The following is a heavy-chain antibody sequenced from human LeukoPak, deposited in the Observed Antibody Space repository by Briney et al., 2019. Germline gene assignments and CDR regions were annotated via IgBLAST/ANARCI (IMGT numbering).Heavy chain of an antibody. Sequence: PGGSPRLSCAASGFTFSNYAVMWVRQAPGQGLEWVSAITSAGAPRYADSVKGRFTISRDNSKNTLYLQMNSLRAEDTAQYFCARDPNGDYIGALEFWGQGTGVTVSS. D-gene: IGHD4-17*01. CDR3: ARDPNGDYIGALEF. CDR1: GFTFSNYA. CDR2: ITSAGAP. V-gene: IGHV3-23*01. J-gene: IGHJ3*01.